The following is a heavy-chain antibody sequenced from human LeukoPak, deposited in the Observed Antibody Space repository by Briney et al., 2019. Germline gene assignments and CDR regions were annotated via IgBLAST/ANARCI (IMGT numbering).Heavy chain of an antibody. CDR1: GFTFSSYA. CDR2: ISSSGVST. Sequence: GGSLRLSCAASGFTFSSYAMSWVRQALGKGLEWVSSISSSGVSTYYADSVKGRFTISRDNSKNTLYLQVNSLRAEDMAVYYCAKLGSSGYFQHWGQGTLVTVSS. V-gene: IGHV3-23*01. CDR3: AKLGSSGYFQH. D-gene: IGHD3-22*01. J-gene: IGHJ1*01.